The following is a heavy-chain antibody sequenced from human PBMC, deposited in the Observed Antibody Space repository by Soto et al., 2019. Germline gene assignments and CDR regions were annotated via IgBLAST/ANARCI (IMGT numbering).Heavy chain of an antibody. CDR1: GLTVSSNY. J-gene: IGHJ3*02. CDR3: ARDRPGDEGDAFDI. Sequence: EVQLVETGGGLIQPGGSLRLSCAASGLTVSSNYMNWVRQAPGKGLEWVSVLYSGGSTHYAGSVKGRFIISRDNSKNTLYLQMNSLRAEDTAVYYCARDRPGDEGDAFDIWGHGTMVTFSS. D-gene: IGHD3-10*01. CDR2: LYSGGST. V-gene: IGHV3-53*02.